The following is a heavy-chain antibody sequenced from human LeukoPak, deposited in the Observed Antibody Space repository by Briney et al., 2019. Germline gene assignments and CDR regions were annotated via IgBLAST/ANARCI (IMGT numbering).Heavy chain of an antibody. D-gene: IGHD6-13*01. CDR2: ISGSGGGT. V-gene: IGHV3-23*01. J-gene: IGHJ4*02. CDR1: GFTFSSYA. CDR3: AKLPYSSSHYIDY. Sequence: GGSLRLSCAASGFTFSSYAMSWVRQAPGKGLEWVSAISGSGGGTYYADSVKGRFTISRDNSKNTLYLQMNSLRAEDTAVYYCAKLPYSSSHYIDYWGQGTLVTVSS.